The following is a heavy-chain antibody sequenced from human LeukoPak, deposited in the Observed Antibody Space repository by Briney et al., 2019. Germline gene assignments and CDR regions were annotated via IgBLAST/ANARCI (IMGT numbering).Heavy chain of an antibody. CDR1: GYTFSSYG. V-gene: IGHV3-30*18. D-gene: IGHD6-6*01. J-gene: IGHJ4*02. CDR2: ISYDGSNK. CDR3: AKGVIGRGIAARNRHHFDY. Sequence: SCKASGYTFSSYGMHWVRQAPGKGLEWVAVISYDGSNKYYADSVKGRFTISRDNSKNTLYLQMNSLRAEDTAVYYCAKGVIGRGIAARNRHHFDYWGQGTLVTVSS.